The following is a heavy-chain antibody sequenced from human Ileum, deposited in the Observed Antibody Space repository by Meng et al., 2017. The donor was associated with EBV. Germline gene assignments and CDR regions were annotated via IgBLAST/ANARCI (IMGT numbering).Heavy chain of an antibody. Sequence: QGHLVQSGAEVKQPGASVKVSCKASGFTFTGYVIQWVRQAPGQRPEWMGWIIVGTGRTEYSQNLQGRVTVTWDTSASTAYMELSSLRSEDTAVYYCARDSVIAAGSYCDYWGQGALVTVSS. V-gene: IGHV1-3*01. CDR1: GFTFTGYV. CDR3: ARDSVIAAGSYCDY. J-gene: IGHJ4*02. D-gene: IGHD6-13*01. CDR2: IIVGTGRT.